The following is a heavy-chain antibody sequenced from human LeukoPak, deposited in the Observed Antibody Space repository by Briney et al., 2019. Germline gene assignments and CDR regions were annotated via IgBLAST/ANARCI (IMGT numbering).Heavy chain of an antibody. CDR3: ARTNRYAGGDRHFDY. CDR2: IYHSGTT. Sequence: PSETLSLTCAVSGYSISSGYYWDWIRQPPGKGLEWIGTIYHSGTTYYNPSLKSRVTISVDTSKNQFSLKLISVTAADTAVYYCARTNRYAGGDRHFDYWGQGTLVTVSS. J-gene: IGHJ4*02. V-gene: IGHV4-38-2*01. D-gene: IGHD1-14*01. CDR1: GYSISSGYY.